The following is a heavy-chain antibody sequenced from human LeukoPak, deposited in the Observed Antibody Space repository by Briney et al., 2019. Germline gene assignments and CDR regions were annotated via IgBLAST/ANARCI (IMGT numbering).Heavy chain of an antibody. J-gene: IGHJ4*02. V-gene: IGHV3-43*02. CDR2: INDDGTNT. CDR1: GFTFGDYA. D-gene: IGHD3-3*01. CDR3: ARGNTTFYDVWTGYYWFGGYFDF. Sequence: GGSLRLSCAASGFTFGDYAMHWVRQVPGRAPEWVSLINDDGTNTYYADSVKGRLTISRDNGKNSLFLQMDGLRTGDTALYFCARGNTTFYDVWTGYYWFGGYFDFWGQGTQVTVSS.